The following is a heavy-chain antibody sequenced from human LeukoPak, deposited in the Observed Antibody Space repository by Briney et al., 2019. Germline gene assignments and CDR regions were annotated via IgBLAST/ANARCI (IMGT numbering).Heavy chain of an antibody. V-gene: IGHV3-33*01. CDR2: IWYDGGNK. D-gene: IGHD3-22*01. J-gene: IGHJ4*02. CDR1: GFTFSIYG. Sequence: PGRSLRLSCAASGFTFSIYGMHWVRQAPGKGLEWVAVIWYDGGNKYYADSVKGRFTISRDNSKNTLYLEMNSLRAEDTAVYYCARDRYYYDSSGYYYDYWGQGTLVTVSS. CDR3: ARDRYYYDSSGYYYDY.